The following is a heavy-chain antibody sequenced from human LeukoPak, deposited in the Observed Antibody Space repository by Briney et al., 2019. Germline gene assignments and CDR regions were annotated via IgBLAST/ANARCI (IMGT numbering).Heavy chain of an antibody. V-gene: IGHV3-74*01. J-gene: IGHJ3*02. CDR1: GFTFSSYW. Sequence: GGSLRLACAASGFTFSSYWMHWVRQAPGKGLVWVSRINSDRSSTSYPDSVKGRFTISRGNAKNTLYLQMNSLRAEDTAVYYCARYYDFWSGYYSYDAFDIWGQGTMVTVSS. CDR2: INSDRSST. CDR3: ARYYDFWSGYYSYDAFDI. D-gene: IGHD3-3*01.